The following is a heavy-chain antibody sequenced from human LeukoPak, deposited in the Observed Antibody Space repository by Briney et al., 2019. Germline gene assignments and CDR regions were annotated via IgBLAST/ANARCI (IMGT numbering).Heavy chain of an antibody. V-gene: IGHV4-34*01. D-gene: IGHD3-10*01. CDR3: ARHRVRGVIGWFDP. CDR1: GGSFSGYY. CDR2: INHNGST. Sequence: PSETLSLTCAVYGGSFSGYYWSWIRQPPGKGLEWIGEINHNGSTNYNPSLKSRVTISVDTSKNQFSPKLSSVTAADTAVYYCARHRVRGVIGWFDPWGQGTLVTVSS. J-gene: IGHJ5*02.